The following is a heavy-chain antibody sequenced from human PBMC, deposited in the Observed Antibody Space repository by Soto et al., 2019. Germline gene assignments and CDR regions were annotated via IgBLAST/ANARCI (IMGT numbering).Heavy chain of an antibody. J-gene: IGHJ6*02. CDR3: AHRLAGDYKRRHGMDV. Sequence: QITLKESGPTLVKPTQTLTLTCTFSGFSLSTSGVGVGWIRQPPGKALEWLALIYWDDDKRYSPSLKSRLTIPKDTSKNEGVLTMTDMDPVDTATYYCAHRLAGDYKRRHGMDVWGQRTTVSVSS. D-gene: IGHD4-17*01. CDR2: IYWDDDK. V-gene: IGHV2-5*02. CDR1: GFSLSTSGVG.